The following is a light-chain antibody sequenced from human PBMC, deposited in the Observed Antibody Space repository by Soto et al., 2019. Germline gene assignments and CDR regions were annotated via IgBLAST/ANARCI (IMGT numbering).Light chain of an antibody. V-gene: IGKV1-5*01. CDR2: DAS. CDR1: QPITAW. CDR3: QQYNLSPYT. Sequence: DIQMTQSPSTLSASVGDRVTITCRASQPITAWLAWYQQKPGKAPNLLIYDASDLQSGVPSRFSGSGSGTEFTLPFTGLQPDVFATYSCQQYNLSPYTFAQGPKLEIK. J-gene: IGKJ2*01.